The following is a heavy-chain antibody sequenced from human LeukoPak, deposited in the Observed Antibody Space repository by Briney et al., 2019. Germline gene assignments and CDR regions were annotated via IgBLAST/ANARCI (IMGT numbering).Heavy chain of an antibody. CDR1: GGSISSSSYY. CDR2: IYYSGST. CDR3: ARIFGGYHGRRFDY. V-gene: IGHV4-39*07. J-gene: IGHJ4*02. Sequence: SSETLSLTCTVSGGSISSSSYYWGWIRQPPGKGLEWIGSIYYSGSTYYNPSLKSRVTISVDTSKNQFSLKLSSVTAADTAVYYCARIFGGYHGRRFDYWGQGTLVTVSS. D-gene: IGHD3-22*01.